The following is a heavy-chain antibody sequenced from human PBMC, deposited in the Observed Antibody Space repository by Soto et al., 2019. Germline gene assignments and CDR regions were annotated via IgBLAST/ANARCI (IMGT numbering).Heavy chain of an antibody. J-gene: IGHJ3*02. V-gene: IGHV4-34*01. Sequence: QVQLQQWGTGQLKSSETLSLTCAVNGGSFSGYYWSWIRQPPGKGLEWIGEIHHSGSTNHNPSLKSPVTISLDTSKNQFSLKLNSVTAADSAVYYCATIVVVASTMRDDAFDIWGQGTMVTVSS. CDR2: IHHSGST. CDR1: GGSFSGYY. CDR3: ATIVVVASTMRDDAFDI. D-gene: IGHD2-2*01.